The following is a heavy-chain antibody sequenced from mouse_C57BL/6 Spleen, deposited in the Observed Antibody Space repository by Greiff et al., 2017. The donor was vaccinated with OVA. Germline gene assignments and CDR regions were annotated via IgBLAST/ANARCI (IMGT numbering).Heavy chain of an antibody. CDR3: ARSGGMVTTPAYYFDY. Sequence: QVQLQQPGAELVRPGTSVKLSCKASGYTFTSYWMHWVKQRPGQGLEWIGVIDPSDSYTNYNQKFKGKATLTVDTSSSTAYMQLSSLTSEDSAVYYCARSGGMVTTPAYYFDYWGQGTTLTVSS. CDR1: GYTFTSYW. D-gene: IGHD2-2*01. J-gene: IGHJ2*01. CDR2: IDPSDSYT. V-gene: IGHV1-59*01.